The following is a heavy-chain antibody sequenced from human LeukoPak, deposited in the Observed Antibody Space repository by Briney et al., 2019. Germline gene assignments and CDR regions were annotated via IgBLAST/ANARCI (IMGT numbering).Heavy chain of an antibody. J-gene: IGHJ4*02. Sequence: ASVKVSCKASGYTFTSYGISWVRQTPGQGLEWMGWISAYNGNTNSAPKLQGRVTMTTDTSTSTAYMELRSLRSDDTAAYYCARDERAAAGGNEYFDYWGQGTLVTVSS. CDR1: GYTFTSYG. V-gene: IGHV1-18*01. D-gene: IGHD6-13*01. CDR3: ARDERAAAGGNEYFDY. CDR2: ISAYNGNT.